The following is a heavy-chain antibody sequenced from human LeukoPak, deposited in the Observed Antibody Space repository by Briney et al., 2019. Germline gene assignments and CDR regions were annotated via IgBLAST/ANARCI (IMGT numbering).Heavy chain of an antibody. CDR2: ISGYNGNT. D-gene: IGHD3-3*01. CDR3: ARVDAREPITIFVPTRGNWFDP. J-gene: IGHJ5*02. V-gene: IGHV1-18*01. Sequence: ASVKVSCKTSGYPFTNYGITWIRQAPGQGLEWMGWISGYNGNTNYAQKLQGGVTLTTDTSTSTAYMVLRSLRTDDTAVYYCARVDAREPITIFVPTRGNWFDPWGQGTLVTVSS. CDR1: GYPFTNYG.